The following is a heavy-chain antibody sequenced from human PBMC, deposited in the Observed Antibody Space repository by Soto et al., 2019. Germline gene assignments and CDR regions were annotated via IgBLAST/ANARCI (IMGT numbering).Heavy chain of an antibody. Sequence: EVQLVESGGGLVQPGGPLRLSCAASGFTFSSYWMHWVRQAPGKGLVWVSRINNAGSTTNYADSVKGRFTISRDNAKNTLYLQMNSLRAEDTAVYYCARGLLYLYGMDVWGQGTTVTVSS. D-gene: IGHD2-8*01. J-gene: IGHJ6*02. CDR1: GFTFSSYW. CDR3: ARGLLYLYGMDV. V-gene: IGHV3-74*01. CDR2: INNAGSTT.